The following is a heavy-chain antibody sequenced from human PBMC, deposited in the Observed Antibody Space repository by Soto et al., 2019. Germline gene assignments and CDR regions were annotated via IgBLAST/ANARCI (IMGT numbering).Heavy chain of an antibody. D-gene: IGHD3-22*01. CDR3: ARQIYDSDTGPNFQYYFDS. CDR2: IDPSDSQT. J-gene: IGHJ4*02. Sequence: ESLKISCNGYGYSFAGYWITWVRQKPGKGLEWMGRIDPSDSQTYYSPSFRGHVTISVTKSITTVFLQWSSLRASDTAMYYCARQIYDSDTGPNFQYYFDSWCQGTPVTVSS. V-gene: IGHV5-10-1*01. CDR1: GYSFAGYW.